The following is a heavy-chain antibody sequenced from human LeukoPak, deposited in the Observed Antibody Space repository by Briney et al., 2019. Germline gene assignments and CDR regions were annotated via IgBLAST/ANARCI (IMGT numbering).Heavy chain of an antibody. Sequence: PSQTLSLTCTVSGGSISSGGYYWSWIRQPPGKGLEWIGYIYHSGSTYYNPSLKSRVTISVDRSENQFSLKLSSVTAADTAVYYCARSTVGSPSVVGIAAVWAFDYWGQGTLVTVSS. CDR2: IYHSGST. CDR1: GGSISSGGYY. CDR3: ARSTVGSPSVVGIAAVWAFDY. D-gene: IGHD6-13*01. V-gene: IGHV4-30-2*01. J-gene: IGHJ4*02.